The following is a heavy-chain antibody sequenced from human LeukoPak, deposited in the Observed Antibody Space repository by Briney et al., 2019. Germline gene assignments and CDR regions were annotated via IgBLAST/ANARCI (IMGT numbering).Heavy chain of an antibody. D-gene: IGHD3/OR15-3a*01. J-gene: IGHJ4*02. CDR2: IYYKGNT. V-gene: IGHV4-59*01. Sequence: PSETLSLTCSVSGGSSSDYYWSWIRQPPGKGLEWIGYIYYKGNTNYNPSLKSRVTISVDTSKDQVSLRLTSVTAADTATYFCVGTRFGLVYFDSWGQGTLVSVSS. CDR3: VGTRFGLVYFDS. CDR1: GGSSSDYY.